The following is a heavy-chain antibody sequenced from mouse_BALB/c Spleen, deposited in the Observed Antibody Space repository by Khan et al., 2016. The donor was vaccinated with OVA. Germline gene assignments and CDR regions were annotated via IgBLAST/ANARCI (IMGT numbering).Heavy chain of an antibody. CDR3: ARGGRRAIDY. CDR1: GYTFTNYG. D-gene: IGHD3-3*01. V-gene: IGHV9-3-1*01. J-gene: IGHJ4*01. CDR2: IYTYTGEP. Sequence: QIQLVQSGPDLKKPGETVKISCKASGYTFTNYGINWVKQAPGKGLKWMGWIYTYTGEPTYADDFKGRFAFSLETSASTAYLQINNLKNEDTATYCCARGGRRAIDYWGQGTTVTVSS.